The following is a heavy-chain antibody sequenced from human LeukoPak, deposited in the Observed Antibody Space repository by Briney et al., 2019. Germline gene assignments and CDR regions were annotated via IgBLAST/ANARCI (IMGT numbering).Heavy chain of an antibody. CDR2: INPNSGGT. Sequence: GASVKVSCKASGYTFNAYYMHWVRQAPGQRPEWVGWINPNSGGTNYAQKFQGRVTMTRDTSISTAYMELSRLRSDDTAVYYCARADLRAVANWFDPWGQGTLVTVSS. D-gene: IGHD6-19*01. V-gene: IGHV1-2*02. J-gene: IGHJ5*02. CDR3: ARADLRAVANWFDP. CDR1: GYTFNAYY.